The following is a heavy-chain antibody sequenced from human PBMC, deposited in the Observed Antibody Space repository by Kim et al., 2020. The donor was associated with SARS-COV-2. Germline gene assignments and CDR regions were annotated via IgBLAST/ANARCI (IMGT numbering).Heavy chain of an antibody. CDR3: AKVKRFWSGYYKYYFDY. D-gene: IGHD3-3*01. J-gene: IGHJ4*02. V-gene: IGHV3-23*01. Sequence: VKGRFTISRDNSKNTLYLQMKSLRAEDTAVYYCAKVKRFWSGYYKYYFDYWGQGTLVTVSS.